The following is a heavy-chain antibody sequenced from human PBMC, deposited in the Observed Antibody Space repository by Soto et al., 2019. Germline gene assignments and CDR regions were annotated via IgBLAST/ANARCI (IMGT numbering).Heavy chain of an antibody. CDR2: ISADNGNT. V-gene: IGHV1-18*01. Sequence: QVQLVQSGAEVKKPGASVKVSCKASGYTFTSYGISWVRQAPGQGLEWMGWISADNGNTNYAQKLQGRVTMTTDTATSTAYTELRSLRSDDTAGSYCARDRGSYALDYWGQGTLVTVSS. D-gene: IGHD1-26*01. J-gene: IGHJ4*02. CDR3: ARDRGSYALDY. CDR1: GYTFTSYG.